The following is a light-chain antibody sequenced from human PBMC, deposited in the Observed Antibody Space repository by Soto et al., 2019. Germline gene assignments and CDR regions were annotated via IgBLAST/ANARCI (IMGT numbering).Light chain of an antibody. V-gene: IGKV3-20*01. CDR1: QSVSSSF. J-gene: IGKJ1*01. CDR3: QQYATSPWT. CDR2: GAS. Sequence: EIVLTQSPGTLSLSPGERATLSCRASQSVSSSFLAWYQQKPGQATRLLIYGASSRATGIPDRFSGSGSGTDFTLTIRRLEPEDFAVYYCQQYATSPWTFGQGTNVEIK.